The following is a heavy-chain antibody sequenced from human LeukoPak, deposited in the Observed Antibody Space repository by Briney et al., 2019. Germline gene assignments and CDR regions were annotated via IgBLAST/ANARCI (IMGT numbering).Heavy chain of an antibody. CDR1: GVSITNYD. J-gene: IGHJ4*02. Sequence: KPSEPLTLPCTVSGVSITNYDGSCLRQPPGKGLEWIGYTYYSGSANYNPSLKSRVTISIDTSQNQFSLKLTSVAAADTAVYYRMTAWNFEYWGQGTLVTVSS. D-gene: IGHD5-12*01. CDR3: MTAWNFEY. CDR2: TYYSGSA. V-gene: IGHV4-59*01.